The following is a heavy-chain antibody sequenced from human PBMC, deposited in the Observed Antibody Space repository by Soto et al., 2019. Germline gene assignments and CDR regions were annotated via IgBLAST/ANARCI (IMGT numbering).Heavy chain of an antibody. CDR2: IKPDGSAT. CDR1: GFTFSSFW. V-gene: IGHV3-7*01. D-gene: IGHD2-21*02. J-gene: IGHJ4*02. Sequence: GGSLRLSCAASGFTFSSFWMSWVRQAPGKGLEWVAYIKPDGSATYYVDSVKGRSTISRDNAKNSLYLQMNSLRVEDTSVYYCARAGYCGPGCYYYFDYWGQGTLVTVSS. CDR3: ARAGYCGPGCYYYFDY.